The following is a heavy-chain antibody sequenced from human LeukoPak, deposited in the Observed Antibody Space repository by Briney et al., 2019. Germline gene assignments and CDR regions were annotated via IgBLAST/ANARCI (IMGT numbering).Heavy chain of an antibody. CDR3: ARDAASGNNWFDP. D-gene: IGHD3-3*01. Sequence: GGSLRLSCAASGFTFSSYSLNWVRQAPGKGLEWVSYISPSSSSTYYADSVKGRYTISRDNARNSLYLQMNSLSTEDTALYYCARDAASGNNWFDPWGQGTLVTVSS. CDR1: GFTFSSYS. CDR2: ISPSSSST. J-gene: IGHJ5*02. V-gene: IGHV3-48*01.